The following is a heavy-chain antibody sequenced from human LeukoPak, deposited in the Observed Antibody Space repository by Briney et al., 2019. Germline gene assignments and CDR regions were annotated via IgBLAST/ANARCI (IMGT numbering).Heavy chain of an antibody. CDR1: GYTFTSYG. V-gene: IGHV1-18*01. Sequence: ASVKVSCKASGYTFTSYGISWVRQAPGQGLEWMGWISAYNGNTNYAQKFQGRVTMTRDTSTSTAYMELSSLRSEDTAVYYCAREGVVDISKYGMDVWGQGTTVTVSS. D-gene: IGHD3-9*01. CDR3: AREGVVDISKYGMDV. J-gene: IGHJ6*02. CDR2: ISAYNGNT.